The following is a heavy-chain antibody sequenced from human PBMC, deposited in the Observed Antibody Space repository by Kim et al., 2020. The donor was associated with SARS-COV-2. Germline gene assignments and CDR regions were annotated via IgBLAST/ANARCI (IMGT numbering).Heavy chain of an antibody. CDR2: IKQDGSEK. D-gene: IGHD6-13*01. J-gene: IGHJ5*02. Sequence: GGSLRLSCAASGFTFSSYWMSWVRQAPGKGLEWVANIKQDGSEKYYVDSVKGRFTISRDNAKNSLYLQMNSLRAEDTAVYYCASKRGSSSWERFDPWGQGTLVTVSS. CDR1: GFTFSSYW. V-gene: IGHV3-7*01. CDR3: ASKRGSSSWERFDP.